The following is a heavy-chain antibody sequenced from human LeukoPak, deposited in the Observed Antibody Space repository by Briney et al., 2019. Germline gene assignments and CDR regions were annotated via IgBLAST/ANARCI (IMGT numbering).Heavy chain of an antibody. Sequence: GGSLRLSCAASGFTFSSYSMSWVRQAPGKGLEWVSAISGSGGTTYYADSVKGRFTISRANSKNTLYLQMNSLRAEDTAIYYCAKDRVFDYYDISELDHWGQGTLVTVSS. J-gene: IGHJ4*02. V-gene: IGHV3-23*01. CDR2: ISGSGGTT. D-gene: IGHD3-22*01. CDR1: GFTFSSYS. CDR3: AKDRVFDYYDISELDH.